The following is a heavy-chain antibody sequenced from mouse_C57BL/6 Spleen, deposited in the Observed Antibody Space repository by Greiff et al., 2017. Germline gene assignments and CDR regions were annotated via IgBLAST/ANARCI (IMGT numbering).Heavy chain of an antibody. D-gene: IGHD2-1*01. J-gene: IGHJ4*01. Sequence: EVQLQQSGPELVKPGASVKMSCKASGYTFTDYNMHWVKQSHGKTLEWIGYINPNNGGTSYNQKFKGKATLTVNKSSSTVYMELRSLTSEESAVYYCARGGGAMQDDYGNYLSGYWGQGTSVTVSS. CDR1: GYTFTDYN. CDR3: ARGGGAMQDDYGNYLSGY. CDR2: INPNNGGT. V-gene: IGHV1-22*01.